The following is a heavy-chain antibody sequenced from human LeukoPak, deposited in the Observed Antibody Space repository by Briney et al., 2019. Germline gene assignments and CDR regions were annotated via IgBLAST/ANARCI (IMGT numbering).Heavy chain of an antibody. J-gene: IGHJ4*02. CDR2: ISASGDST. V-gene: IGHV3-23*01. CDR3: ARVLEGGPRSWDS. D-gene: IGHD3-3*01. CDR1: RFTFSSYF. Sequence: GGSLRLSCGASRFTFSSYFMAWVRQVPGKWLEWVSAISASGDSTSYSDSVKGRFAISRDNSKNTLYLQMNSLRAEDTAVYYCARVLEGGPRSWDSWGQGTLVTVSS.